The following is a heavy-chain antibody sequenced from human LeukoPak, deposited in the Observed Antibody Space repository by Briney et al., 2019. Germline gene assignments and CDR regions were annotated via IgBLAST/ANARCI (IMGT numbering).Heavy chain of an antibody. D-gene: IGHD6-13*01. CDR3: ARLGYFYSGSSRDY. J-gene: IGHJ4*02. V-gene: IGHV4-34*01. CDR2: INHSGST. CDR1: GGSFSGYY. Sequence: TETLSLTCAVYGGSFSGYYWSWIRQPPGKGLEWIGEINHSGSTNYNPSLKSRVTISVDTSKNQFSLKLSSVTAADTAVYYCARLGYFYSGSSRDYWGQGTLVTVSS.